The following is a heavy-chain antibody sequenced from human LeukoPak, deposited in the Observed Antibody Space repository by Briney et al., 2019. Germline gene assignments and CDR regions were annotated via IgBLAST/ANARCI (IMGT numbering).Heavy chain of an antibody. CDR3: AKAWDYGDRGEIDY. CDR1: GYTFINYA. D-gene: IGHD4-17*01. Sequence: ASVRVSCKASGYTFINYAIHWVRQAPGQGLEWMGRVSPYNGDTKYAQNHQGRVTMTTDTSTTTAHMELRSLTSDDTAVYYCAKAWDYGDRGEIDYWGQGTLVTVSS. CDR2: VSPYNGDT. V-gene: IGHV1-18*01. J-gene: IGHJ4*02.